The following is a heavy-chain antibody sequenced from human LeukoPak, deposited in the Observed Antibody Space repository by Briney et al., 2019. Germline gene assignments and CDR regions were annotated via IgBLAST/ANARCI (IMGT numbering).Heavy chain of an antibody. V-gene: IGHV5-51*01. CDR3: ARSEWPGSSWYPY. Sequence: GESLKISCKASGYIFGNYWVGWVRQRSGRGLEWMGIIYPGDSDTKYSPSFEGQVIISADKSISTAYLQWSSLKASDTAMYYCARSEWPGSSWYPYWGQGTLVTVSS. CDR2: IYPGDSDT. J-gene: IGHJ4*02. D-gene: IGHD6-13*01. CDR1: GYIFGNYW.